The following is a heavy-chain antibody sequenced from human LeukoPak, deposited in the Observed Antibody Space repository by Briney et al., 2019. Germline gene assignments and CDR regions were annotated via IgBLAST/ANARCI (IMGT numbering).Heavy chain of an antibody. V-gene: IGHV3-23*01. CDR3: ARAPPWFGDKHYGLDV. CDR1: GFTLSTHG. CDR2: ISSGDTTT. J-gene: IGHJ6*02. D-gene: IGHD3-10*01. Sequence: GSLRLSCAGEGFTLSTHGMSWVRQAPGKGLEWVSSISSGDTTTNYADSVKGRFTISRDGSKNTLYLHLNSLRAEDTAVYYCARAPPWFGDKHYGLDVWGQGTTVTVSS.